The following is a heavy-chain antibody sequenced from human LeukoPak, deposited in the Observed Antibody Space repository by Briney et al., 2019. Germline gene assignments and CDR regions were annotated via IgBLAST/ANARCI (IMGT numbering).Heavy chain of an antibody. CDR3: ARGSTYSSGLFDY. V-gene: IGHV1-2*02. CDR2: INPNSGGT. CDR1: GYTFTGYY. J-gene: IGHJ4*02. D-gene: IGHD6-19*01. Sequence: ASVEVSCKASGYTFTGYYMHWVRQAPGQGLEWMGWINPNSGGTNYAQKFQGRVTMTRDTSISTAYMELSRLRSDDTAVYYCARGSTYSSGLFDYWGQGTLVTVSS.